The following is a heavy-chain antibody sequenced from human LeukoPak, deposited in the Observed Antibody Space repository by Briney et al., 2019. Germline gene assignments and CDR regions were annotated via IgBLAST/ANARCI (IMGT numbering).Heavy chain of an antibody. CDR2: INPSGGST. CDR3: ARGAEYSSSSVLFDP. CDR1: GYTFTSYY. D-gene: IGHD6-6*01. Sequence: PSVKVSRKVSGYTFTSYYMHWVRQAPGQGLEWMGIINPSGGSTSYAQKFQGRVTMTRDTSTSTVYMELSSLRSEDTAVYYCARGAEYSSSSVLFDPWGQGTLVTVSS. V-gene: IGHV1-46*01. J-gene: IGHJ5*02.